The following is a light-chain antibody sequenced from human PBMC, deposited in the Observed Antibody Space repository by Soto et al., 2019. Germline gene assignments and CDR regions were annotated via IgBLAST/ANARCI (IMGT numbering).Light chain of an antibody. J-gene: IGKJ1*01. CDR3: QQYSNRWT. CDR1: QSVRSN. CDR2: DAS. V-gene: IGKV3-11*01. Sequence: EIVLTQSPATLSLSPGERATLSCRASQSVRSNLAWYQQKPGQAPRLLIYDASNRATAIPARFSGSGSGTDFTLTITSLEPEDFAVYYCQQYSNRWTFGQGTKVDIK.